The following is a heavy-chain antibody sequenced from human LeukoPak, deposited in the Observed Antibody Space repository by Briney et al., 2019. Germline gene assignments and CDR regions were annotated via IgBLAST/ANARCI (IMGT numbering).Heavy chain of an antibody. V-gene: IGHV4-38-2*01. CDR1: GFTFSSYA. CDR3: ARGSSWYVNYYYYMDV. J-gene: IGHJ6*03. Sequence: GSLRLSCAASGFTFSSYAMSWVRQAPGKGLEWIGSIYHSGSTYYNPSLKSRVTISVDTSKNQFSLKLSSVTAADTAVYYCARGSSWYVNYYYYMDVWGKGTTVTVSS. CDR2: IYHSGST. D-gene: IGHD6-13*01.